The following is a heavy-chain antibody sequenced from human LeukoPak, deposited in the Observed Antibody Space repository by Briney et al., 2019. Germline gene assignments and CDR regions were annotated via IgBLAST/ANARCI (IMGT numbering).Heavy chain of an antibody. Sequence: PGGSLRLSCAASGFTFSSYAMSWVRQAPGKGLEWVSSISSSSSYIYYADSVKGRFTISRDNAKNSLYLQMNSLRAEDTAVYYCARDTAGWELLQFDYWGQGTLVTVSS. V-gene: IGHV3-21*01. CDR2: ISSSSSYI. D-gene: IGHD1-26*01. J-gene: IGHJ4*02. CDR1: GFTFSSYA. CDR3: ARDTAGWELLQFDY.